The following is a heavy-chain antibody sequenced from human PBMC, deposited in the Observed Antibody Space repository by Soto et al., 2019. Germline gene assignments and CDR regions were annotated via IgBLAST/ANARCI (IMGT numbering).Heavy chain of an antibody. Sequence: EVQLVESGGGLVQPGGSLRLSCAASGFTFSSYSMNWVRQAPGKGLEWVSYISSSSSTIYYADSVKGRFTISRDNAKNSLYLQMNSLRAEDTAVYYCAMVYCSGGSCYRVGLWNSVDYWGQGTLVTVSS. J-gene: IGHJ4*02. CDR3: AMVYCSGGSCYRVGLWNSVDY. CDR2: ISSSSSTI. CDR1: GFTFSSYS. D-gene: IGHD2-15*01. V-gene: IGHV3-48*01.